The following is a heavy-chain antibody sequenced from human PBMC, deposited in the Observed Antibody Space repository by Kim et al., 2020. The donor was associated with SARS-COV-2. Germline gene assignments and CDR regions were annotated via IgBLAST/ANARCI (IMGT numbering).Heavy chain of an antibody. Sequence: ASVKVSCKASGYTFTGYYMHWVRQAPGQGLEWMGWINPNSGGTNYAQKFQGRVTMTRDTSISTAYMELSRLRSDDTAVYYCARDWGWNPSIAAAGKANKYYYGMDVWGQGTTVTVSS. CDR2: INPNSGGT. CDR1: GYTFTGYY. CDR3: ARDWGWNPSIAAAGKANKYYYGMDV. V-gene: IGHV1-2*02. J-gene: IGHJ6*02. D-gene: IGHD6-13*01.